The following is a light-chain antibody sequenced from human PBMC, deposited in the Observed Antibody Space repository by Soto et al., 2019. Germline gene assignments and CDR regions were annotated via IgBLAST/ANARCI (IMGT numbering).Light chain of an antibody. Sequence: QSVRTQPPSASESPGQSVAISCTGTSSDVGAYDYVSWYQQHPGKAPKLMIYEINKRPSGVPDRFSGSRSGNTASLTVSGLQAEDEADYYCSSFAGSNNFPYVFGTGTKITVL. CDR3: SSFAGSNNFPYV. CDR1: SSDVGAYDY. J-gene: IGLJ1*01. V-gene: IGLV2-8*01. CDR2: EIN.